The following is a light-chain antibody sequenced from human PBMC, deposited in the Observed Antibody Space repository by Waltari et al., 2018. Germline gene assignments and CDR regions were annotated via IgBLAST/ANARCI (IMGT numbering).Light chain of an antibody. CDR2: KVF. CDR1: QSLVHRNGKTY. V-gene: IGKV2-30*02. J-gene: IGKJ1*01. CDR3: MQATQWPLT. Sequence: QSLVHRNGKTYLNWFHQRPGQSPRRLIYKVFNRESGVPDRFSGSGSGTDFTLKISRVEAEDVGTYYCMQATQWPLTFGQGTKVEIK.